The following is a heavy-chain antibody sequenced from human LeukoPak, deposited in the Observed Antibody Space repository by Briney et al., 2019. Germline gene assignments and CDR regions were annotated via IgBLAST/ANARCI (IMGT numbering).Heavy chain of an antibody. J-gene: IGHJ4*02. Sequence: GASVKVSCKASGYTFTGYYMHWVRQAPGQGLEWMGRINPNSGGTNYAQKFQGRVTMTRDTSISTVYIELSSLRSEDTAVYYCARDRSGYDVFDYWGQGTPVTVSS. CDR2: INPNSGGT. D-gene: IGHD3-3*01. V-gene: IGHV1-2*06. CDR1: GYTFTGYY. CDR3: ARDRSGYDVFDY.